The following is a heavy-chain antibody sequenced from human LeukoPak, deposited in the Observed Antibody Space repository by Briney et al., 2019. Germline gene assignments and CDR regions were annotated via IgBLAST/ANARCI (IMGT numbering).Heavy chain of an antibody. CDR3: VRYRSGWYPDY. CDR1: GFTVSSNY. J-gene: IGHJ4*02. D-gene: IGHD6-19*01. V-gene: IGHV3-53*01. CDR2: IYGAGST. Sequence: GGSLRPSCAASGFTVSSNYMSWVRQAPGKGPEWLSVIYGAGSTYYADSVKGRFTISRDNSKNTLYLQMNSLRAGDTAVYYCVRYRSGWYPDYWGQGTLVTVSS.